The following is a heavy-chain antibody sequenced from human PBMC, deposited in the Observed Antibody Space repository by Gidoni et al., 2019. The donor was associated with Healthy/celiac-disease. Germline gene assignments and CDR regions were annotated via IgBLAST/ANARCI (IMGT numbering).Heavy chain of an antibody. CDR2: INPNSGGT. D-gene: IGHD3-10*01. J-gene: IGHJ6*02. Sequence: QVQLVQSGAEVKKPGASVKVSCKASGYTFTGYYLHWVRQAPGQGLEWMGRINPNSGGTNYAQKFQGRVTMTRDTSISTAYMELSRLRSDDTAVYYCARDRTIITMASWNYYGMDVWGQGTTVTVSS. V-gene: IGHV1-2*06. CDR3: ARDRTIITMASWNYYGMDV. CDR1: GYTFTGYY.